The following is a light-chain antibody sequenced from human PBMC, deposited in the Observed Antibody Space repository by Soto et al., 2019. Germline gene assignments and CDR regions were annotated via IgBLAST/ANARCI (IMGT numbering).Light chain of an antibody. CDR2: EVS. CDR1: SSDVGGYNY. V-gene: IGLV2-14*01. CDR3: SSYTRTSTRV. Sequence: QSALTQPASVSGSPGQSITISCTGTSSDVGGYNYVSWYQQHPGKAPKLMIYEVSNRPSGVSNRFSGSKSGNTASLTISGLRAEDGADYYCSSYTRTSTRVFGGGTK. J-gene: IGLJ3*02.